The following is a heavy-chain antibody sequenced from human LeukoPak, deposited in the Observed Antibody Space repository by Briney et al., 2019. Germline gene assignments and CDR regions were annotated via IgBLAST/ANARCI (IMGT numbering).Heavy chain of an antibody. J-gene: IGHJ3*02. D-gene: IGHD3-3*01. CDR2: IYYSGST. Sequence: RPSETLSLTCTVSGGSISSYYWSWIRQPPGKELEWIGYIYYSGSTDYNPSLRSRVSISVDTSKNQFSLKLSSVTAADTAVYYCARGRFLDAFDIWGQGTMVTVSS. CDR1: GGSISSYY. CDR3: ARGRFLDAFDI. V-gene: IGHV4-59*01.